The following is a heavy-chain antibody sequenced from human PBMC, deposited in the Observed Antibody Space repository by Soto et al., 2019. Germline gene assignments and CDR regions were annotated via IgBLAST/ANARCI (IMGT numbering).Heavy chain of an antibody. CDR3: ARNRRETGDFDY. CDR2: MDPNTGNT. J-gene: IGHJ4*02. CDR1: GYTFTTYD. D-gene: IGHD7-27*01. V-gene: IGHV1-8*01. Sequence: GASVKVSCKASGYTFTTYDINWMRQASGQGLEWLGWMDPNTGNTGYAQKFQGRVTMTRDTSLNTAFMELSSLTYEDTAVYFCARNRRETGDFDYWGQGTLVTVS.